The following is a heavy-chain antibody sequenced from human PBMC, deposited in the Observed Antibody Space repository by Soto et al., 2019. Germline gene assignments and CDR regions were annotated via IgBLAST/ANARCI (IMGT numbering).Heavy chain of an antibody. V-gene: IGHV4-39*01. Sequence: QLQLQESGPGLVKPSETLSLTCTVSGGSISSSSYYWGWIRQPPGKGLEWIGSIYYSGSTYYNPSLKSRGTISVDTSKNQFSLKLSSVTAADTAVYYCARHQDDDFWSGYPDYWGQGTLVTVSS. CDR2: IYYSGST. J-gene: IGHJ4*02. CDR1: GGSISSSSYY. CDR3: ARHQDDDFWSGYPDY. D-gene: IGHD3-3*01.